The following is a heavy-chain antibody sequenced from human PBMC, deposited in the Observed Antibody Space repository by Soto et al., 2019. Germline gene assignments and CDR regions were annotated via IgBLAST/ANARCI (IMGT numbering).Heavy chain of an antibody. CDR1: GGTFSSYA. CDR3: ARGPSSWYYYLDY. D-gene: IGHD6-13*01. J-gene: IGHJ4*02. CDR2: IIPIFGTA. V-gene: IGHV1-69*13. Sequence: SVKVSCKASGGTFSSYAISWVRQAPGQGLEWMGGIIPIFGTANYAQKFQGRVTITADESTSTAYMELSSLRSEDTAVYYCARGPSSWYYYLDYWGQGTLVTVYS.